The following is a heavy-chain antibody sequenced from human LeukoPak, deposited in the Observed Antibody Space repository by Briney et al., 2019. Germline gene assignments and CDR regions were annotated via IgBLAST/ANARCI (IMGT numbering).Heavy chain of an antibody. CDR1: GFIFNTFW. CDR2: INQDGSDM. CDR3: ARDKIVGPTTLDY. V-gene: IGHV3-7*01. J-gene: IGHJ4*02. Sequence: GGSLRLSCAASGFIFNTFWMNWVRLTPGKGLEWVAKINQDGSDMYYVDSVKGRFFVSRDNAKNSLYLQMNSLRADDTAIYYCARDKIVGPTTLDYWGQGTLVTVSS. D-gene: IGHD1-26*01.